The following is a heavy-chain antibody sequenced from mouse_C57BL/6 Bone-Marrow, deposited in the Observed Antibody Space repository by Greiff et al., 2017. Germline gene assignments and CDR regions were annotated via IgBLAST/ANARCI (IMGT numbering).Heavy chain of an antibody. J-gene: IGHJ1*03. D-gene: IGHD1-1*01. V-gene: IGHV7-3*01. Sequence: EVHLVESGGGLVQPGGSLSLSCAASGFTFTDYYMSWVRQPPGKALEWLGFIRNKANGYTTGYSASVKGRFTISRDNSQSILYLQMNALRAEDSATYYCARCYYGSSYWYFDVWGTGTTVTVSS. CDR2: IRNKANGYTT. CDR1: GFTFTDYY. CDR3: ARCYYGSSYWYFDV.